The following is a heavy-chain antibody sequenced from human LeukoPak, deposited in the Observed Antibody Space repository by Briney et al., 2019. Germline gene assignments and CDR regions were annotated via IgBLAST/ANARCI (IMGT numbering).Heavy chain of an antibody. V-gene: IGHV4-34*01. J-gene: IGHJ4*02. CDR3: ARGGALLWFGELLWANRHRDYFDY. CDR2: INHSGST. Sequence: SETLSLTCAVYGGSFSGYYWSWIRQPPGKGLEWIGEINHSGSTNYNPSLKSRVTISVDTSKNQFSLKLSSVTAADTAGYYCARGGALLWFGELLWANRHRDYFDYWGQGTLVTVSS. CDR1: GGSFSGYY. D-gene: IGHD3-10*01.